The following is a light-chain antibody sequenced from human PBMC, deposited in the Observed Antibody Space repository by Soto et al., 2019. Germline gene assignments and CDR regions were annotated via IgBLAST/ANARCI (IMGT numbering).Light chain of an antibody. CDR1: QSVSSN. CDR2: DAS. CDR3: QQYNSWPQT. V-gene: IGKV3D-15*01. Sequence: EIVMTQSPATLSVSPGARATLSCRASQSVSSNLAWYQQKPGQSPRLLMHDASTRATGIPARFSGSGSGTEFTLTISSLQSEDFAVYHCQQYNSWPQTFGQGTKVEIK. J-gene: IGKJ1*01.